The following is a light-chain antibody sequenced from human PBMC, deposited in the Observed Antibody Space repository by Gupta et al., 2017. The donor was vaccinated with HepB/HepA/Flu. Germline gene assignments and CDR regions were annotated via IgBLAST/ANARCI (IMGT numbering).Light chain of an antibody. Sequence: DIQMTQSPSSLSASVGDRVTITCRASQSISRHLNWYQQTPGKAPKVLIYAASTLQSGVPSRFSGRGSGTDFTLTISSLHPEDFASYYCQQNYNCPLTFGLGTKLEIK. CDR2: AAS. CDR3: QQNYNCPLT. J-gene: IGKJ2*01. CDR1: QSISRH. V-gene: IGKV1-39*01.